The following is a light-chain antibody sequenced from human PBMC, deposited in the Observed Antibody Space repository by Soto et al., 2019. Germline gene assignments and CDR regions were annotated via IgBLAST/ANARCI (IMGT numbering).Light chain of an antibody. CDR3: QQRSDWALS. CDR2: DAS. Sequence: EIVLTQSPATLSLSPWERATLSCRASQSVSSYLAWYQQKPGQAPRLLIYDASNSSTGIPARFSGSGSGTDFTLTISNLEPEDFAVYYCQQRSDWALSVGGGTKVEIK. V-gene: IGKV3-11*01. CDR1: QSVSSY. J-gene: IGKJ4*01.